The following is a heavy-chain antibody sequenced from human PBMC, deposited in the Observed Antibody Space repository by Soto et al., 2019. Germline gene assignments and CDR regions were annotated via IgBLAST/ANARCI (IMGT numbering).Heavy chain of an antibody. J-gene: IGHJ4*02. CDR3: EKSRDGYNLNPIDD. Sequence: PSETLSLTCTVSDGSISAYYWRWIRQPPGKGLECLEYVFYTGSTNHNPSLKGRVTISLDMSNNQFSRSLSSVTAADTAMYYCEKSRDGYNLNPIDDGGQGFPVTVS. V-gene: IGHV4-59*01. CDR1: DGSISAYY. CDR2: VFYTGST. D-gene: IGHD5-12*01.